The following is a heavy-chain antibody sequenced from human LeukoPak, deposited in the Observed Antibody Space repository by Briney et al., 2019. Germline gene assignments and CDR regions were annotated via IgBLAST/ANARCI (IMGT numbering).Heavy chain of an antibody. J-gene: IGHJ4*02. V-gene: IGHV3-30*02. CDR1: GFTFSSYA. CDR3: ARARSGTNGLFDS. Sequence: PGGSLRLSCAASGFTFSSYAMHWVRQAPGKGLEWVAFIRYDGSNKYYADSVKGRFTISRDNSKNTLYLQMNSLRVEDTALYYCARARSGTNGLFDSWGQGTLVTVSS. CDR2: IRYDGSNK.